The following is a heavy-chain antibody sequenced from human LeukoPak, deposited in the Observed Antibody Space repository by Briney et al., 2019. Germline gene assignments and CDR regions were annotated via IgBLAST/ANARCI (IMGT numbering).Heavy chain of an antibody. CDR2: NSYSGIT. V-gene: IGHV4-61*01. J-gene: IGHJ4*02. CDR3: ARVGSGSFDC. CDR1: GGSVSSGSYY. Sequence: SETLSLTCTVSGGSVSSGSYYWSWIRQPPGKGLEWIGYNSYSGITNYNPSLKSRVTISVDTSKNHFSLNLSSVTAADTAVYYCARVGSGSFDCWGQGILVIVSS. D-gene: IGHD1-26*01.